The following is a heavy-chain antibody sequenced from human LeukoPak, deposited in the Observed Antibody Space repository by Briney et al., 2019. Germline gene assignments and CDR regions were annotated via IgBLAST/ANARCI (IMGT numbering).Heavy chain of an antibody. V-gene: IGHV4-59*01. J-gene: IGHJ4*02. Sequence: PSETLSLTCTVSGGSISSYYWTWIRQPPGKGLEWIGYIYYSGSTNYNPSLKSRVTISVDTSKNQFPLKLSSVTAADTAVYYCARTYGYNYGTSQPYYFDYWGQGTLVTVSS. CDR1: GGSISSYY. CDR2: IYYSGST. CDR3: ARTYGYNYGTSQPYYFDY. D-gene: IGHD5-18*01.